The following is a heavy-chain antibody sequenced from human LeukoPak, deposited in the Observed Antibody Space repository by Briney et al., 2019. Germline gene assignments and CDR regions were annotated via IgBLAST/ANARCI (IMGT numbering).Heavy chain of an antibody. CDR3: VNGGVAVARY. Sequence: GGSLRLSCAASGFTFDDYGMSWVRQAPGKGLEWVSGINWNGGSTGYADSVKGRFTISRDNSKNTLFLQMSSLRPEDTAVYYCVNGGVAVARYWGQGTLVTVSS. CDR1: GFTFDDYG. CDR2: INWNGGST. J-gene: IGHJ4*02. V-gene: IGHV3-20*04. D-gene: IGHD6-19*01.